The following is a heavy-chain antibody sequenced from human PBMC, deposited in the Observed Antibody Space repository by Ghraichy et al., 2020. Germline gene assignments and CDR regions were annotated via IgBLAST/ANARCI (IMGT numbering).Heavy chain of an antibody. CDR1: GFTFSSYS. J-gene: IGHJ4*02. CDR2: ISARSSTI. V-gene: IGHV3-48*04. D-gene: IGHD1-26*01. Sequence: GESLNISCAAAGFTFSSYSMNWVRQAPGKGLEWVLYISARSSTIYYADSVKGRFTISRDNAQNSLYLQMNSLRAEDTAVYYCAKHASGDWGQGTLVTVSS. CDR3: AKHASGD.